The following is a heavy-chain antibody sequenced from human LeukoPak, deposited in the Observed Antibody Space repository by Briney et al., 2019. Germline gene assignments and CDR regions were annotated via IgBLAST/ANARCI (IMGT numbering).Heavy chain of an antibody. V-gene: IGHV4-59*01. J-gene: IGHJ5*02. D-gene: IGHD3-10*01. Sequence: SETLSLTCTVSGDSISSYYWSWIRQPPGKGLEWIGYIYYSGSTNYNPSLKSRVTISVDTSKNQFSLKLSSVTAADTAVYYCARNKPSWTMVRGVIFDPWGQGTLVTVSS. CDR2: IYYSGST. CDR3: ARNKPSWTMVRGVIFDP. CDR1: GDSISSYY.